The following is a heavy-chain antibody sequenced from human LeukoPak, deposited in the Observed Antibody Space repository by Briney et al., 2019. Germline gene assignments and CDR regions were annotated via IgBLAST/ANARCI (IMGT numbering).Heavy chain of an antibody. CDR3: ARRPITMVRGVISWFDP. J-gene: IGHJ5*02. Sequence: ASVKVSCKASGGTFSSYAITWVRQAPGQGLEWMGRIIPILGIANYAQKFQGRVTITADKSTSTAYMELSSLRSEDTAVYYCARRPITMVRGVISWFDPWGQGTLVTVSS. CDR2: IIPILGIA. CDR1: GGTFSSYA. D-gene: IGHD3-10*01. V-gene: IGHV1-69*04.